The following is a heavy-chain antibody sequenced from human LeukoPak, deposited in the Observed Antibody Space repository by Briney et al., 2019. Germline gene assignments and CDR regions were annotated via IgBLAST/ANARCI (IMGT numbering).Heavy chain of an antibody. Sequence: GGSLRLSCAASGFTFSDYYMSWIRQAPGKGLEWVSYISSSGSTIYYADSVKGRFTISRDNAKNSLYLQMNSLRAEDTAVYYCASFRYCSSTSCPEGEFDPWGQGTPVTVSS. CDR1: GFTFSDYY. D-gene: IGHD2-2*01. V-gene: IGHV3-11*01. CDR3: ASFRYCSSTSCPEGEFDP. CDR2: ISSSGSTI. J-gene: IGHJ5*02.